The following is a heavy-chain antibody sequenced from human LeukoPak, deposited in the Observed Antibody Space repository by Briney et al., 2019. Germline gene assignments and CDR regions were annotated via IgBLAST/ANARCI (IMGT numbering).Heavy chain of an antibody. J-gene: IGHJ4*02. V-gene: IGHV3-23*01. D-gene: IGHD1-7*01. CDR3: AKGAGTSKIGSFGY. CDR1: GLTFSSYA. Sequence: GGSLRLSCAASGLTFSSYAMTWVRQAPGKGLEWVSSIRGSGDSTYYADSVKGRFTLSRDNSKNTLYLQMNSLRAEDTAVYYCAKGAGTSKIGSFGYWGQGTLVTVSS. CDR2: IRGSGDST.